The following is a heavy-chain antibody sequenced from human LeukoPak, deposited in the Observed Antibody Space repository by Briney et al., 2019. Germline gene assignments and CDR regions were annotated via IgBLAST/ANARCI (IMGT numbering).Heavy chain of an antibody. V-gene: IGHV4-39*07. CDR2: IYYSGST. Sequence: SETLSLTCTVSGGSISSSSYYWGWIRQPPGKGLEWIGSIYYSGSTYYNPSLKSRVTISVDTSKNQFSLKLSSVTAADTAVYYCARVGSSSKVLYYYYYMDVWGKGTPVTVSS. D-gene: IGHD6-13*01. CDR3: ARVGSSSKVLYYYYYMDV. J-gene: IGHJ6*03. CDR1: GGSISSSSYY.